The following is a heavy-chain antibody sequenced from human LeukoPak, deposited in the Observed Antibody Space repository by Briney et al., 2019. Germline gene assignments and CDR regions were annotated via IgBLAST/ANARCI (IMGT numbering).Heavy chain of an antibody. J-gene: IGHJ3*02. D-gene: IGHD2-2*03. Sequence: GGSLRLSCAASGLTFGTHDMQWVRQAPGKGLEWVSGISRNGPTYYSDSVRGRFTISRDNSKDTLYLQMSSLRAEDTAVYYCAKGGYFNFENWGQGTVVSVSS. CDR2: ISRNGPT. CDR1: GLTFGTHD. V-gene: IGHV3-23*01. CDR3: AKGGYFNFEN.